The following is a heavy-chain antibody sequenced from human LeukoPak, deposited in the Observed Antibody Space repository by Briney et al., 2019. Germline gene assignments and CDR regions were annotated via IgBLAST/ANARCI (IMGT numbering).Heavy chain of an antibody. D-gene: IGHD1-1*01. CDR2: ICSSGSTR. J-gene: IGHJ4*02. Sequence: GGSLRLSCAASGFTFSDYYMSWLRQAPGKGLEWVSYICSSGSTRHSADSVKGRFTISRDNAKNSLYLQMNSLGAEDTAVYYCARGHTTSLNWGQGTLVTVSS. CDR1: GFTFSDYY. V-gene: IGHV3-11*01. CDR3: ARGHTTSLN.